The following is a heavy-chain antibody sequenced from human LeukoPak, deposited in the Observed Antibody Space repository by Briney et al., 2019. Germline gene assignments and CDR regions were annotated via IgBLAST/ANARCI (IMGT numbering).Heavy chain of an antibody. D-gene: IGHD2-15*01. CDR1: GCTVSSNY. V-gene: IGHV3-66*02. J-gene: IGHJ4*02. CDR2: IYSGGST. CDR3: AGEGRFLRYCSGGSCSGRFDY. Sequence: PGGSLRLSCAASGCTVSSNYMSWVRQAPGKGLEWVSVIYSGGSTYYADSVKSRFTISRDNSKNTLYLQMNSLRAEDTAVYYCAGEGRFLRYCSGGSCSGRFDYWGQGTLVTVSS.